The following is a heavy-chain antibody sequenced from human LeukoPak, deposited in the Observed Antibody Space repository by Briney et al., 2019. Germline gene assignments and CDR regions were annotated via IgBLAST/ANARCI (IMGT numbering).Heavy chain of an antibody. J-gene: IGHJ4*02. D-gene: IGHD3-22*01. CDR1: GHTFTGYY. Sequence: ASVKVSCKASGHTFTGYYMHWVRQAPRQGLEWMGWINPNSGGTNYAQKFQGRVTMTRDTSISTAYMELSRLRSDDTAAYYCARTTYYYDSSGYYYYFDYWGQGTLVTVSS. V-gene: IGHV1-2*02. CDR3: ARTTYYYDSSGYYYYFDY. CDR2: INPNSGGT.